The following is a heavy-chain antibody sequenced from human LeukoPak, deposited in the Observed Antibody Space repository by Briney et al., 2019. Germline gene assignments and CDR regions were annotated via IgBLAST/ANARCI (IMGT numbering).Heavy chain of an antibody. Sequence: GGSLRLSCAASGFTFDDYGMSWVRQAPGKGLEWVSGINWNGGSTGYADSVKGRFTISRDNAKNSLYLQMNSLRAEDTALYYCARDKGNNWNLSGYYFDYWGQGTLVTVSS. V-gene: IGHV3-20*04. CDR1: GFTFDDYG. CDR3: ARDKGNNWNLSGYYFDY. CDR2: INWNGGST. J-gene: IGHJ4*02. D-gene: IGHD1-7*01.